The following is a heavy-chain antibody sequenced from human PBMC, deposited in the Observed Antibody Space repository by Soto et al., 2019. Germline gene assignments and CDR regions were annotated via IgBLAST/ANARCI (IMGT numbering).Heavy chain of an antibody. J-gene: IGHJ4*02. D-gene: IGHD2-21*02. Sequence: EVQLLESGGGLVQPGGSLRLSCAASGFTFSSYAMSWVRQAPGKGLERVSDISGSGGSTDYADSVKVRFTISRDNSKNTVYLKMTSLGTEDTAVYYCAKLGVGTALTNPSDYWGQGALVTVSS. CDR2: ISGSGGST. CDR1: GFTFSSYA. V-gene: IGHV3-23*01. CDR3: AKLGVGTALTNPSDY.